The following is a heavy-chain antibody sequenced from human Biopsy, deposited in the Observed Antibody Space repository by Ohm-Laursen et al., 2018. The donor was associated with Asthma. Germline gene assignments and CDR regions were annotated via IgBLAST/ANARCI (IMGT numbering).Heavy chain of an antibody. V-gene: IGHV3-66*02. CDR2: IYSGGTS. Sequence: SLRLSCTASGFAVSRDHMFWVRQAPGKGLEWVSVIYSGGTSHTADSVRGRFTISRDYSKNTLYLQMNSLRVEDTAVYYCAKDPRIYGDNVAGMDVWGQGTAVTVSS. CDR3: AKDPRIYGDNVAGMDV. D-gene: IGHD4-17*01. J-gene: IGHJ6*02. CDR1: GFAVSRDH.